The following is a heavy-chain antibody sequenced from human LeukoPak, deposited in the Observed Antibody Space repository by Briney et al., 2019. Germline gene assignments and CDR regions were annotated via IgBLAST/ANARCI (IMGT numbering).Heavy chain of an antibody. Sequence: GGSLRLSCAVSGFTFSSYAMSWVRQAPGKGLEWISAISGSGGSTYYADSVKGRFTISRDNSKNTLYLQMNSLRAEDTAVYYCAKGPPYDFWSGYDYYYYYGMDVWGQGTTVTVSS. V-gene: IGHV3-23*01. D-gene: IGHD3-3*01. CDR3: AKGPPYDFWSGYDYYYYYGMDV. CDR2: ISGSGGST. CDR1: GFTFSSYA. J-gene: IGHJ6*02.